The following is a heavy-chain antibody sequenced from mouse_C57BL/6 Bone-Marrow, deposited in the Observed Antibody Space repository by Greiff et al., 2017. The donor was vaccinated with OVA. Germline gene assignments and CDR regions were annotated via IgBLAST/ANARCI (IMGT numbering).Heavy chain of an antibody. V-gene: IGHV1-82*01. Sequence: VQLQQSGPELVKPGASVKISCKASGYAFSSSWMNWVKQRPGKGLEWIGRIYPGAGDTNYNGKFKGKATLTADKSSSTAYMQLSSLTSEDSAVYFCANDGYPAWFAYWGKGTLVTVSA. J-gene: IGHJ3*01. CDR3: ANDGYPAWFAY. CDR1: GYAFSSSW. D-gene: IGHD2-3*01. CDR2: IYPGAGDT.